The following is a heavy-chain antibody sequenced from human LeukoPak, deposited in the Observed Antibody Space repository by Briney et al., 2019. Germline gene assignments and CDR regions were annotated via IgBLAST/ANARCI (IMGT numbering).Heavy chain of an antibody. CDR1: GYTFTNYG. CDR2: INTRSGDA. Sequence: GASVKVSCKASGYTFTNYGIAWVRQAPGQGLEWMGWINTRSGDAQLAHSLQARVTMTTGTSTSTASMELGSLGSDDTAVYYCARDTDFSIDYWGQGSLVTVSS. J-gene: IGHJ4*02. V-gene: IGHV1-18*01. CDR3: ARDTDFSIDY. D-gene: IGHD2/OR15-2a*01.